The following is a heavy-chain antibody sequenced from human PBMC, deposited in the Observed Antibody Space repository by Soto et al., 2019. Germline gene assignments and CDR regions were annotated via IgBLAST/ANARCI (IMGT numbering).Heavy chain of an antibody. CDR2: NDYSGST. D-gene: IGHD2-15*01. Sequence: QVQLQESGPGLVKPSQTLSLTCTVSGGSISSGDYYWSWIRQPPGKGLEWIGYNDYSGSTYYNPSRRCRGTISVYKSKNQFSLKLSAVTAAAPAVYYCAGSGGIENWFDPWGQGTLVTVSS. J-gene: IGHJ5*02. V-gene: IGHV4-30-4*01. CDR3: AGSGGIENWFDP. CDR1: GGSISSGDYY.